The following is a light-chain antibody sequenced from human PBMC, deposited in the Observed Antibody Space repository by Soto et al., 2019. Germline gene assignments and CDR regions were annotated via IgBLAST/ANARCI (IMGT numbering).Light chain of an antibody. Sequence: QSALTQPASVSGSPGQSITISCTGTSGDIGSYNRVSWYQQHPGKAPKLIIYEVTDRPSGVSNRFSGSKSGNTASLTNSGLQAEDEAEYYCSSYTNIKTRACVFGTGTKVTVL. J-gene: IGLJ1*01. CDR1: SGDIGSYNR. CDR3: SSYTNIKTRACV. V-gene: IGLV2-14*01. CDR2: EVT.